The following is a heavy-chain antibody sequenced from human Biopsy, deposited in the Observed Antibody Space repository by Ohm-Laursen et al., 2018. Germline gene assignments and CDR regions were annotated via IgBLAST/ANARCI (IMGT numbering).Heavy chain of an antibody. D-gene: IGHD3-16*01. CDR3: ARAVDYYDPYYYYGLDV. CDR1: GGSFSGYY. Sequence: SETLSLTCAAYGGSFSGYYWSWIRQPPGKGLEWIGEINHRGSTNYNPSLKSRVTISVDTSKNQFSLRLRPVTAADTAVYYCARAVDYYDPYYYYGLDVWGQGTTVTVSS. J-gene: IGHJ6*02. CDR2: INHRGST. V-gene: IGHV4-34*01.